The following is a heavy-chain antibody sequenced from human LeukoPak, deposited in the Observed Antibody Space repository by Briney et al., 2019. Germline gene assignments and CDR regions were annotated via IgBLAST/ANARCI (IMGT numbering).Heavy chain of an antibody. CDR3: AKDGAWLRFDD. D-gene: IGHD5-12*01. CDR1: EFTFSSYN. J-gene: IGHJ4*02. Sequence: GGSLRLSCAASEFTFSSYNMNWVRQAPGKGLEWVSGISPGGGPTYYADSVKGRFTISRDDVKSTLYLQMKNLRAEDTAVYYCAKDGAWLRFDDWGQGILVTVSS. V-gene: IGHV3-23*01. CDR2: ISPGGGPT.